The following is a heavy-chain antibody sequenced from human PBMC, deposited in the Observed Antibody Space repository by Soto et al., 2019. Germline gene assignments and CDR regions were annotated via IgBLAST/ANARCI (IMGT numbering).Heavy chain of an antibody. V-gene: IGHV3-48*01. CDR3: ARDLWDDLAGGESDY. J-gene: IGHJ4*02. CDR1: GFSFSSFG. CDR2: ISYDSSKPI. D-gene: IGHD3-16*01. Sequence: EVQLVESGGGLVQPGGSLRLSCAASGFSFSSFGVNWVRQAPGKGLEWVSYISYDSSKPIYYADSVKGRFTISRDNARNSLYLQMNSLRAEDTAVYYCARDLWDDLAGGESDYWGQGTLVTVSS.